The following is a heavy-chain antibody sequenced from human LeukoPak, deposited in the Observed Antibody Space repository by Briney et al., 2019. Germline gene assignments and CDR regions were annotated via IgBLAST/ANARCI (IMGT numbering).Heavy chain of an antibody. Sequence: ASVKVSCKASGYTFTSYGISWVRQAPGQGLEWMGWINTNTGNPTYAQGFTGRFVFSLDTSVSTAYLQISSLKAEDTAVYYCAREVWFGGFDYWGQGTLVTVSS. CDR1: GYTFTSYG. J-gene: IGHJ4*02. CDR2: INTNTGNP. CDR3: AREVWFGGFDY. D-gene: IGHD3-10*01. V-gene: IGHV7-4-1*02.